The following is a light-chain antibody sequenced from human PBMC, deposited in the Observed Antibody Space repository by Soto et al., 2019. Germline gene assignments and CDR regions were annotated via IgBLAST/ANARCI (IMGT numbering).Light chain of an antibody. CDR2: GAS. Sequence: IVIKKSPATLSVSPGDRATLSCRASESVASSYLAWYQQKPGQAPRLLIYGASSRATGIPDRFSGSGSGTDFTLTISRLEPEDFAVYYCQQYGSSPLTFGGGTKVDIK. CDR1: ESVASSY. CDR3: QQYGSSPLT. V-gene: IGKV3-20*01. J-gene: IGKJ4*01.